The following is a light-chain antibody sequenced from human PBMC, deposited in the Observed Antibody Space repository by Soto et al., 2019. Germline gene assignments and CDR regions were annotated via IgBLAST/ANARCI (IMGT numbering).Light chain of an antibody. CDR3: QQRSNWPPLLT. J-gene: IGKJ3*01. CDR1: QSVSSY. CDR2: DAS. V-gene: IGKV3-11*01. Sequence: EIVLTQSPATLSLSPGERATLSCRASQSVSSYLAWYQQKPGQAPRLLIYDASNRATGIPARFSGSGSGTDVTLTISSLGPEDFAVYYCQQRSNWPPLLTFGPGTKVDIK.